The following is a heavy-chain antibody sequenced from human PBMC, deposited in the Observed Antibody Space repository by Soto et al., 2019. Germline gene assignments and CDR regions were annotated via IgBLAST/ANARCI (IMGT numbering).Heavy chain of an antibody. V-gene: IGHV4-59*08. CDR1: GGSISGYY. CDR2: IHNSGRT. J-gene: IGHJ4*02. Sequence: QVQLQESGPGLVKPSETLSLTCTVSGGSISGYYWTWIRQSPGEGLEWIGYIHNSGRTDYTPSLKGRVTISVDTSKNQFSLKGTSVTATDTAVYYCARSSTGYGGAVWGQGILVTVSS. CDR3: ARSSTGYGGAV. D-gene: IGHD3-9*01.